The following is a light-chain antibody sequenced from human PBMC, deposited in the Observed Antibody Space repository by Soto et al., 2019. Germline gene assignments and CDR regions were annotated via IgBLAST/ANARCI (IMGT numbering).Light chain of an antibody. V-gene: IGKV3-15*01. J-gene: IGKJ4*01. Sequence: ETVMTQSPATPSVSPGERVTLSCRASQGVSGKVAWYQQKPGQPPSLLIYAASTRATGVPARFSGGGSGTEFTLTITSLQSEDFAVYFCQQYANWPPVIFGGGTKVDIK. CDR3: QQYANWPPVI. CDR1: QGVSGK. CDR2: AAS.